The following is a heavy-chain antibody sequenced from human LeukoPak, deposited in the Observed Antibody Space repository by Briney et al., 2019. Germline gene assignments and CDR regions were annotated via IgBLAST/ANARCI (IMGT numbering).Heavy chain of an antibody. CDR1: GFSVSSNY. CDR3: AKAIGRLLPFDY. J-gene: IGHJ4*02. V-gene: IGHV3-66*01. D-gene: IGHD2-15*01. CDR2: IHSGGST. Sequence: GGSLRLSCAASGFSVSSNYMSWVRQAPGKGLEWVSVIHSGGSTYYADSVKGRFTISRDNSKNTLYLQMNSLRAEDTAVYYCAKAIGRLLPFDYWGQGTLVTVSS.